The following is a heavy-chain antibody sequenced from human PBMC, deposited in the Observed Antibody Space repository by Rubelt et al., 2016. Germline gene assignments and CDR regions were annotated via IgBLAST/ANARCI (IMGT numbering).Heavy chain of an antibody. Sequence: QVQLQQWGAGLLKPSETLSLTCAVYGGSFNNYYWFWIRQPPGKGLEWIGEVNHNGNTNYNPSLKSRVTISVATSKNQFSLKLSSVTAADTAVYYCARQGDHTNYHYLDYWGQGTLVTVSS. J-gene: IGHJ4*02. D-gene: IGHD4/OR15-4a*01. CDR2: VNHNGNT. CDR1: GGSFNNYY. CDR3: ARQGDHTNYHYLDY. V-gene: IGHV4-34*01.